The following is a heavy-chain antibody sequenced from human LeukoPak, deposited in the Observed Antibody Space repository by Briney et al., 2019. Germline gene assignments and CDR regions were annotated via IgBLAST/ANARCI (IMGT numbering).Heavy chain of an antibody. CDR3: ARLGRTPGAFDI. Sequence: SETLSLTCTVSGGSINTYYWSWIRQPPGKGLESIGCIYYSGSTNYNPSLKSRVTISVDTSKNQFSLDLTSVTAADTAVYYCARLGRTPGAFDIWGQGTMVTVSS. CDR2: IYYSGST. J-gene: IGHJ3*02. V-gene: IGHV4-59*08. CDR1: GGSINTYY. D-gene: IGHD2-2*01.